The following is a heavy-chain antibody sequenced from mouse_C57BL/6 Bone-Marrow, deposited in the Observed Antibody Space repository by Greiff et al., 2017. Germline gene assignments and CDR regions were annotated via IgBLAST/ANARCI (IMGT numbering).Heavy chain of an antibody. CDR1: GYTFTDYN. V-gene: IGHV1-18*01. J-gene: IGHJ2*01. D-gene: IGHD1-1*01. CDR2: INPNNGGT. Sequence: VQLKQSGPELVKPGASVKIPCKASGYTFTDYNMDWVKQSHGKSLEWIGDINPNNGGTIYNQKFKGKATLTVDKSSSTAYMELRSLTSEDTAVYYGARAEFYGSSYYCDYWGQGTTLTVSS. CDR3: ARAEFYGSSYYCDY.